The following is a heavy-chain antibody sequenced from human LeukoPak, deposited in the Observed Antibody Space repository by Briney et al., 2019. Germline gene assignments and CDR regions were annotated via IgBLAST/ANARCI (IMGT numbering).Heavy chain of an antibody. V-gene: IGHV3-23*01. D-gene: IGHD2-2*01. Sequence: GGSLRLSCAASGFTFSSLATHWVRQAPGKGLEWVSVVSGAGSVTYYADSVKGRFTISRDNAKNSLYLQMNSLRAEDTAVYYCARGGQLPNYYYYGMDVWGQGTTVTVSS. CDR2: VSGAGSVT. CDR1: GFTFSSLA. CDR3: ARGGQLPNYYYYGMDV. J-gene: IGHJ6*02.